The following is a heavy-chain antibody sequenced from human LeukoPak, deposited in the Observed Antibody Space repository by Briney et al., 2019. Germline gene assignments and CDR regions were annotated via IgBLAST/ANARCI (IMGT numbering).Heavy chain of an antibody. J-gene: IGHJ5*02. CDR2: MNPNSGNT. V-gene: IGHV1-8*01. CDR1: GYTFTSYD. Sequence: ASVKVSCKASGYTFTSYDINWVRQATGQGLEWMGWMNPNSGNTGYAQKFQGRVSMTWNTSISTACMELSSLKSEDTAVYYCAKIGAAARRTPNPRWFDPWGQGTLVTVSS. D-gene: IGHD6-6*01. CDR3: AKIGAAARRTPNPRWFDP.